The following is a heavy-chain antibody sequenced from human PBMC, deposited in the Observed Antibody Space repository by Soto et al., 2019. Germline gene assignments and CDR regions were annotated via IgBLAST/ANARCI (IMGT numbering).Heavy chain of an antibody. J-gene: IGHJ6*02. D-gene: IGHD2-2*01. CDR2: ISGSGGST. CDR3: AKDPRPLSNYYYYYGMDV. V-gene: IGHV3-23*01. Sequence: GGSLRLSCAASGFTFSSYAMSWVRQAPGKGLEWVSAISGSGGSTYYADSVKGRFTISRDNSKNTLYLQMNSLRAEETAVYYCAKDPRPLSNYYYYYGMDVWGQGTTVTVSS. CDR1: GFTFSSYA.